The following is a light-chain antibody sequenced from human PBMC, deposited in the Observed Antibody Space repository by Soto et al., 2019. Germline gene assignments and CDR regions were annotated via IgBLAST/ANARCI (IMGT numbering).Light chain of an antibody. CDR2: GAS. CDR3: QQYRSWPRT. V-gene: IGKV3-15*01. CDR1: QSVDIS. J-gene: IGKJ1*01. Sequence: EIVLTQSPATLSVSPGERVILSCRAIQSVDISLAWYQQKPGQAPRPLIYGASTRATDMPGTFSGRGSGTEFTLTITSLRPEDFGVYYCQQYRSWPRTFGQGTRWIS.